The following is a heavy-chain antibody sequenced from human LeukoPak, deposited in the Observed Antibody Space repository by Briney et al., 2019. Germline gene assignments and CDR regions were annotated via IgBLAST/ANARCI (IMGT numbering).Heavy chain of an antibody. V-gene: IGHV4-59*08. D-gene: IGHD4-17*01. Sequence: SETLSLTCSVSGDSISSYSWSWIRQPPGKGLEWIGYIHYSESTTYNPSLKSRVTISRDTSKNQLSLRVTSVTAADTAMYYCARHYLYGDPPAFDIWGQGTMVTVSS. J-gene: IGHJ3*02. CDR1: GDSISSYS. CDR3: ARHYLYGDPPAFDI. CDR2: IHYSEST.